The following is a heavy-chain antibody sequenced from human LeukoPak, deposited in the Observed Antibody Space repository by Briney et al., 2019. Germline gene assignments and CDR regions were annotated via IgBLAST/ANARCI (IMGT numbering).Heavy chain of an antibody. D-gene: IGHD3-16*01. V-gene: IGHV3-48*01. CDR1: GFTFSSYS. J-gene: IGHJ4*02. CDR3: ARGSGGVGASLPY. Sequence: GGSLRLSCAASGFTFSSYSMNWVRQAPGKGLEWISYISYTGTIYYADSVKGRFTVSRDNAENSLYLQMISLRAEDTAICYCARGSGGVGASLPYWGQGALVTVSS. CDR2: ISYTGTI.